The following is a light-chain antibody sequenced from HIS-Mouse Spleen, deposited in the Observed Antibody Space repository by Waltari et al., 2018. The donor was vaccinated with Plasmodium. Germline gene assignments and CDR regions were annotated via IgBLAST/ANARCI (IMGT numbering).Light chain of an antibody. CDR3: YSTDSSGNHRV. J-gene: IGLJ3*02. CDR1: ALPNKY. CDR2: EDS. Sequence: SYELTQPPSVSVSPGQTARLTCSGDALPNKYAYWYQQKSGQAPGLVIEEDSKGPSGIPGRCSGSSSGRMATLTISGAQVEDEADYDCYSTDSSGNHRVFGGGTKLTVL. V-gene: IGLV3-10*01.